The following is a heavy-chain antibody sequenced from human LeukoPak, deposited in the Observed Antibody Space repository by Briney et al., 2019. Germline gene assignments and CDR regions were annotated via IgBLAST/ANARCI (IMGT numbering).Heavy chain of an antibody. V-gene: IGHV4-59*01. CDR1: GGSISSYY. D-gene: IGHD6-13*01. CDR3: AGAGQNSSSWYYSDY. J-gene: IGHJ4*02. Sequence: PSETLSLTCTVSGGSISSYYWSWIRQPPGKGLEWIGYIYYSGSTNYNPSLKSRVTISVDTSKNQFSLKLSSVTAADTAVYYCAGAGQNSSSWYYSDYWGQGTLVTVSS. CDR2: IYYSGST.